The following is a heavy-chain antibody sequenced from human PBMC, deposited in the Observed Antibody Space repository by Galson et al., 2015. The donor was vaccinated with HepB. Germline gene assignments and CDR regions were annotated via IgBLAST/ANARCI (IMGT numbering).Heavy chain of an antibody. J-gene: IGHJ4*02. D-gene: IGHD3-10*01. CDR1: EFTVSGDD. CDR3: ARSRGPLGRYSFDN. CDR2: IHSGHVT. V-gene: IGHV3-53*01. Sequence: SLRLSCATSEFTVSGDDMNWVRLPPGKGLEWVSVIHSGHVTFYADSVKGRFAISRDTSKNTFYLQMNSLRAEDTAIYYCARSRGPLGRYSFDNWGPGTLVTVSS.